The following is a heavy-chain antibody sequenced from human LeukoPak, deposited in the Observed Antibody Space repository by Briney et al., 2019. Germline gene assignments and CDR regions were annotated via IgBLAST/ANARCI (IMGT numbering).Heavy chain of an antibody. CDR1: GGSISSYY. Sequence: SETLSLTCTVSGGSISSYYWSWIRQPPGKGLEWIGYIYYSGSTNYDPSLKSRVTISVDTSKNQFSLKLSSVTAADTAVYYCALDAGYSYGYYFDYWGQGTLVTVSS. J-gene: IGHJ4*02. V-gene: IGHV4-59*12. D-gene: IGHD5-18*01. CDR3: ALDAGYSYGYYFDY. CDR2: IYYSGST.